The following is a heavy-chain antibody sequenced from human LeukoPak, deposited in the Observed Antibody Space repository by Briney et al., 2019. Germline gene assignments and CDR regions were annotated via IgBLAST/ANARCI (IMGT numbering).Heavy chain of an antibody. Sequence: PGGSLGLSCAASGFTFSSYGMHWVRQAPGKGLEWVAFIRYDGSNKYYADSVKGRFTISRDNSKNTLYLQMNSLRAEDTAVYYCAKAVGGYYPYYLDYWGQGTLVTVSS. CDR2: IRYDGSNK. D-gene: IGHD3-3*01. J-gene: IGHJ4*02. V-gene: IGHV3-30*02. CDR3: AKAVGGYYPYYLDY. CDR1: GFTFSSYG.